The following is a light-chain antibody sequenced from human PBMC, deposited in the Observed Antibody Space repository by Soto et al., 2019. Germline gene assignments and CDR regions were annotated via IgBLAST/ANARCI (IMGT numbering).Light chain of an antibody. CDR1: SSDVGGYNY. CDR3: SSYTSSSTLGVV. J-gene: IGLJ2*01. V-gene: IGLV2-14*01. Sequence: QSVLTQPASVSGSPGPSITISCTGTSSDVGGYNYVSWYQQHPGKAPKLMIYDVSNRPSGVSNRFSGSKSGNTASLTISGLQAEDEADYYCSSYTSSSTLGVVFGGGTKVTVL. CDR2: DVS.